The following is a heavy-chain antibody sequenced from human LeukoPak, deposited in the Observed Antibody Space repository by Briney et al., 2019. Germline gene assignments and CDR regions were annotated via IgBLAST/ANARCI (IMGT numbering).Heavy chain of an antibody. Sequence: SETLSLTCAVSGVSFDDYYWAWVRQTPGKGLEWIGEINHSGYTNDSPSLKSRVTLSIDTSRKQFSLNLRSVTVADAGTYYCTRMTAGHDYWGQGTLVTVSS. CDR2: INHSGYT. V-gene: IGHV4-34*01. CDR1: GVSFDDYY. D-gene: IGHD2-21*02. CDR3: TRMTAGHDY. J-gene: IGHJ4*02.